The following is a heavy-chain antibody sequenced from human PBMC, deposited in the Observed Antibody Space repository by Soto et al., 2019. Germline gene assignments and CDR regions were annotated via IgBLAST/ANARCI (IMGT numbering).Heavy chain of an antibody. CDR2: IRSKTHNYAT. V-gene: IGHV3-73*02. D-gene: IGHD1-26*01. CDR3: TRSGGSYAFGY. J-gene: IGHJ4*02. CDR1: GFTLSGSA. Sequence: EVQLVESGGGLVQPGESLKLSCAASGFTLSGSAVHWVRQASGKGLEWVGRIRSKTHNYATDYIASVKDRFTMSRDDSNNTAYLQMNGLKTDDTAVYYCTRSGGSYAFGYWGQGTLVTVSS.